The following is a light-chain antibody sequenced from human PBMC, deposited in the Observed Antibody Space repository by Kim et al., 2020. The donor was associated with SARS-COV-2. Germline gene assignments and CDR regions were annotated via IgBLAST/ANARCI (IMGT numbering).Light chain of an antibody. Sequence: GRSLTISCTGTSSDIGDYNYVSWYQQHPGKAPKLLIYNVSNRPSGVSNRFSGSKSGNTASLTISGLQAEDEADYYCSSYTGSNTLLFGGGTQLTVL. J-gene: IGLJ2*01. CDR1: SSDIGDYNY. CDR2: NVS. V-gene: IGLV2-14*03. CDR3: SSYTGSNTLL.